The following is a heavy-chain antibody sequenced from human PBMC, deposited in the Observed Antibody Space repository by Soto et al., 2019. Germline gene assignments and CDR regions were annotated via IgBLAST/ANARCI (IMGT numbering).Heavy chain of an antibody. J-gene: IGHJ4*02. Sequence: QLQLQESGPGLVKPSETLSLTCTVSGGSIRSSSYYWGWIRQPPWKGLEWIGKIYHSGSTFYNPSLKSRVTISVATTKNQFSLKRRSVTAANTAVYYCATPSGDHGIYDLDCLGQGTLVTVSS. V-gene: IGHV4-39*01. CDR1: GGSIRSSSYY. CDR2: IYHSGST. CDR3: ATPSGDHGIYDLDC. D-gene: IGHD5-12*01.